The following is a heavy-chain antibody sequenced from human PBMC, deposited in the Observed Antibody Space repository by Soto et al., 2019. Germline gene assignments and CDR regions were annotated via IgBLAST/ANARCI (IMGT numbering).Heavy chain of an antibody. V-gene: IGHV1-69*01. CDR3: ARVGDTAMVTYYYYGMDV. CDR2: IIPIFGTA. Sequence: QVQLVQSGAEVKTPGSSVKVSCKASGGTFSSYAISWVRQAPGQGLEWMGGIIPIFGTANYAQKFQGRVTITADESTSTAYMELSSLRSEDTAVYYCARVGDTAMVTYYYYGMDVWGQGTTVTVSS. J-gene: IGHJ6*02. CDR1: GGTFSSYA. D-gene: IGHD5-18*01.